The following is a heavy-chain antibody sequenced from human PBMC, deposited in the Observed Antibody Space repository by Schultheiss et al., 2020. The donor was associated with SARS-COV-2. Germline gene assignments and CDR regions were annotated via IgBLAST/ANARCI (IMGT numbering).Heavy chain of an antibody. CDR3: AKVPGDILTGYDY. D-gene: IGHD3-9*01. J-gene: IGHJ4*02. CDR2: ISGSGGST. CDR1: GFTFSSYA. V-gene: IGHV3-23*01. Sequence: GGSLRLSCAASGFTFSSYAMHWVRQAPGKGLEWVSAISGSGGSTYYADSVKGRFTISRDNSKNTLYLQMNSLRAEDTAVYYCAKVPGDILTGYDYWGQGTLVTVSS.